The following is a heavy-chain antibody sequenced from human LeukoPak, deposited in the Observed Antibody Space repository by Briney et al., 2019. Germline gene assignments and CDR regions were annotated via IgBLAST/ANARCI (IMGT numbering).Heavy chain of an antibody. V-gene: IGHV1-46*01. J-gene: IGHJ4*02. D-gene: IGHD3-22*01. CDR2: INPSGGST. Sequence: ASVKLSCKASRYTFTSYYMHWVRHASGQGLEWMGIINPSGGSTSYAQKFQGRVTMTRDTSTSTVYMELSSLRSEDTAVYYCARVQFATYYYDSSGYYYFDYGGQGTLVTVSS. CDR3: ARVQFATYYYDSSGYYYFDY. CDR1: RYTFTSYY.